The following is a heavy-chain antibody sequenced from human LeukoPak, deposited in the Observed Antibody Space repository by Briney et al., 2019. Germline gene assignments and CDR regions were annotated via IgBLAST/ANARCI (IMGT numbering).Heavy chain of an antibody. CDR1: GFTVSSKY. D-gene: IGHD6-19*01. V-gene: IGHV3-7*01. J-gene: IGHJ4*02. CDR2: IKQDGSEK. Sequence: GGSLRLSCAASGFTVSSKYMSWVRQAPGKGLEWVANIKQDGSEKYYVDSVKGRFTISRDNAKNSLYLQMNSLRAEDTAVYYCARGRGSGWYVYWGQGTLVTVSS. CDR3: ARGRGSGWYVY.